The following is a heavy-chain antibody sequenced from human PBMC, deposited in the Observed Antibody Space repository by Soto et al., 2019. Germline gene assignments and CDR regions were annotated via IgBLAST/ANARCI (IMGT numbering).Heavy chain of an antibody. V-gene: IGHV1-18*01. CDR3: AIQAGNLDV. CDR2: VSTYDGDT. J-gene: IGHJ6*02. CDR1: GYTFTTYG. D-gene: IGHD6-19*01. Sequence: QVHLVQSGTEVKKPGASVKVSCKTSGYTFTTYGISWVRQAPGQGLDWKGWVSTYDGDTRYGQNFQGRVSLTADTSTNTAYMEVTSVTKDDTSVYYCAIQAGNLDVWGQGTTVIVSS.